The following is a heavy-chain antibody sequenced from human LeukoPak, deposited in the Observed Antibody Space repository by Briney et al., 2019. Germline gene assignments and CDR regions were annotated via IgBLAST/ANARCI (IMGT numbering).Heavy chain of an antibody. D-gene: IGHD4-17*01. CDR2: FDPEDGET. CDR3: ARALDYGDPYGY. V-gene: IGHV1-24*01. J-gene: IGHJ4*02. Sequence: ASVKVSCKVSGYTLTELSMHWVRQAPGKGLEWMGGFDPEDGETSYAQKFQGRVTMTEDTSTDTAYMELSSLRSEDTAVYYCARALDYGDPYGYWGQGTLVTVSS. CDR1: GYTLTELS.